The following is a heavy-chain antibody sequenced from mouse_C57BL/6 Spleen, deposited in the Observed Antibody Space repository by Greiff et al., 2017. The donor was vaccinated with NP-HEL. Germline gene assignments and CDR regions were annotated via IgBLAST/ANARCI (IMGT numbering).Heavy chain of an antibody. Sequence: EVKLEESGPGMVKPSQSLSLTCTVTGYSITSGYDWHWIRHFPGNKLEWMGYISYSGSTNYNPSLKSRISITHDTSKNHFFLKLNSVTTEDTATYYCARAGSSLWNYAMDYWGQGTSVTVSS. CDR3: ARAGSSLWNYAMDY. D-gene: IGHD1-1*01. CDR1: GYSITSGYD. J-gene: IGHJ4*01. CDR2: ISYSGST. V-gene: IGHV3-1*01.